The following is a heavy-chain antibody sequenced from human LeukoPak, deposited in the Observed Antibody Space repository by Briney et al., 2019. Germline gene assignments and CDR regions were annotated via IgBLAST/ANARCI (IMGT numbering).Heavy chain of an antibody. CDR3: ARAVVSSNLFDY. V-gene: IGHV1-18*01. Sequence: PGGSLRLSCAASGFTFTSYDISWVRQAPGQGLEWMGWISAYNGNTNYAQKLQGRVTMTTDTSTSTAYMELRSLRSDDTAVYYCARAVVSSNLFDYWGQGTLVTVSS. CDR2: ISAYNGNT. CDR1: GFTFTSYD. J-gene: IGHJ4*02. D-gene: IGHD6-6*01.